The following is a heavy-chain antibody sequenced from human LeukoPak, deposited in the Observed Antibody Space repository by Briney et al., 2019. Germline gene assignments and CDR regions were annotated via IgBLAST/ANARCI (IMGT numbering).Heavy chain of an antibody. V-gene: IGHV3-48*03. CDR1: GFTFSSYE. Sequence: GGSLRLSCAASGFTFSSYEMNWVRQASGKGLEWISYISISGSTISYADSVKGRFTISRDNAKNSLYLQMNSLRDEDTAVYYCARDYYASGTYKTNWYFDLWGRGTLVIVPS. CDR3: ARDYYASGTYKTNWYFDL. CDR2: ISISGSTI. D-gene: IGHD3-10*01. J-gene: IGHJ2*01.